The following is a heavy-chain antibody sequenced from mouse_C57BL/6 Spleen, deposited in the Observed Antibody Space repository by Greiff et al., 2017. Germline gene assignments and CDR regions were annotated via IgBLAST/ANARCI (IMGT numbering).Heavy chain of an antibody. Sequence: EVQVVESGGDLVKPGGSLKLSCAASGFTFSSYGMSWVRQTPDKRLEWVATISSGGSYTYSPDSVKGRFTISRDNAKNTLYLQMSSLKSEDTAMYYWARDDYGGFAYWGQGTLVTVSA. D-gene: IGHD2-4*01. CDR1: GFTFSSYG. J-gene: IGHJ3*01. V-gene: IGHV5-6*01. CDR2: ISSGGSYT. CDR3: ARDDYGGFAY.